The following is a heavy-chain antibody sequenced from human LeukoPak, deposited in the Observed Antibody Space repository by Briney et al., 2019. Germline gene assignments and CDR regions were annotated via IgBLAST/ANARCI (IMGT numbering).Heavy chain of an antibody. D-gene: IGHD6-13*01. Sequence: GGSLRLSCAASGFTFSSYAMTWVRQAPGKGLEWVSGISNSGGFTYYADSVKGRLTISRDNSKNTLYLQMNSLRAEDTALHYCAILYSTNYWGQGTLVTVSS. CDR3: AILYSTNY. CDR2: ISNSGGFT. CDR1: GFTFSSYA. J-gene: IGHJ4*02. V-gene: IGHV3-23*01.